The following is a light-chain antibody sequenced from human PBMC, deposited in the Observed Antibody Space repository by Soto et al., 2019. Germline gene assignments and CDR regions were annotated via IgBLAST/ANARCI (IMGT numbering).Light chain of an antibody. V-gene: IGLV2-14*01. CDR2: DVS. CDR3: SSYTSSSTLGVYV. Sequence: QSALTQPASVSGSPGQSITISCTGTSSDVGGYNYVSWYQQHPGKAPKLMIYDVSNRPSGVSNRFSGSKSGNTASLTISGLQAEDEADYYCSSYTSSSTLGVYVFGTATKLTVL. CDR1: SSDVGGYNY. J-gene: IGLJ1*01.